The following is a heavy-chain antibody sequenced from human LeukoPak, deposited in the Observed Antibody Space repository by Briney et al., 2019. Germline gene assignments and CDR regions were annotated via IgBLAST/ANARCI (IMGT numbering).Heavy chain of an antibody. CDR2: INPNSGGT. D-gene: IGHD3-22*01. CDR3: ARLYYYDSGGYKYNWFDP. J-gene: IGHJ5*02. Sequence: ASVKVSCKASGYTFTGYYMHWVRQAPGQGLEWMGWINPNSGGTKYAQKFQGRVIMTRDTSISTAYMELSRLRPDDTAIYYCARLYYYDSGGYKYNWFDPWGQGTQVTVSS. CDR1: GYTFTGYY. V-gene: IGHV1-2*02.